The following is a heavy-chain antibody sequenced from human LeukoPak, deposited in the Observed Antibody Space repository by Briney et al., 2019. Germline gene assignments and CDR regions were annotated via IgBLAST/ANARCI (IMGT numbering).Heavy chain of an antibody. V-gene: IGHV3-7*01. J-gene: IGHJ4*02. CDR3: AREMATINSLDY. CDR1: GFTFSNYW. CDR2: IKQDGSEK. Sequence: GGSLRLSCAASGFTFSNYWMTWVRQAPGKGLEWVANIKQDGSEKYYVDSVKGRFTISRGNAKNSLYLQMNSLRAEDTAVYYCAREMATINSLDYWGQGTLVTVSS. D-gene: IGHD5-24*01.